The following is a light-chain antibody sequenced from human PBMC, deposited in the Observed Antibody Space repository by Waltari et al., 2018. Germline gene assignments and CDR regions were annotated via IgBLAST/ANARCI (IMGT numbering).Light chain of an antibody. CDR3: QQYNTYSRT. CDR2: GAS. CDR1: QSLSNW. J-gene: IGKJ1*01. V-gene: IGKV1-5*01. Sequence: DIQMTQSPSTLSASIGDRVTITCRASQSLSNWLAWYQQKPGKAPKLLIYGASSLEMGVTSRFSGSGSGTEFTLTISSLQPDDFATYYCQQYNTYSRTFGQGTTVEVK.